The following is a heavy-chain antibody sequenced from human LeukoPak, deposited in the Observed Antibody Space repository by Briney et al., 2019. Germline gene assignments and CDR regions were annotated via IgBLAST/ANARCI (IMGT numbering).Heavy chain of an antibody. Sequence: SETLSLTCTVSGGSISSYYWSWIRQPPGKGLEWIGEINHSGSTNYNPSLKSRVTISVDTSKNQFSLKLSSVTAADTAVYYCASHPDIVVVVAGNWFDPWGQGTLVTVSS. CDR2: INHSGST. V-gene: IGHV4-34*01. J-gene: IGHJ5*02. CDR1: GGSISSYY. D-gene: IGHD2-15*01. CDR3: ASHPDIVVVVAGNWFDP.